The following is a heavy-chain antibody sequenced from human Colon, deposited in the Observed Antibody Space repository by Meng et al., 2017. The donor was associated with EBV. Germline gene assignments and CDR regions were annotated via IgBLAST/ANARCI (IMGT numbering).Heavy chain of an antibody. CDR3: ARGPYCGGDCYWFDP. V-gene: IGHV4-30-2*01. CDR2: IYHGGTT. CDR1: GDSISSGDYS. D-gene: IGHD2-21*02. J-gene: IGHJ5*02. Sequence: LPQSDLTLGPPPQPLPPPCAVLGDSISSGDYSWSWIRQHPGQGLDWIGYIYHGGTTYNTSLKSRVTISVDNSKNQFSLRLTSVTAADTAVYYCARGPYCGGDCYWFDPWGQGTLVTVSS.